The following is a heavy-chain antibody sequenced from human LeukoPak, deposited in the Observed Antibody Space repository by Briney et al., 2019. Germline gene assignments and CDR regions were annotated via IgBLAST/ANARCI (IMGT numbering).Heavy chain of an antibody. Sequence: GGSLRLSCAASGFTFSNSGMSWVRQAPGKGLEWVANIKGDGSEKYYVDSVKGRFTISRDNANNSLFLQMNSLRAEDTAVYYCARDVAAFDYWGHGTLVTVSS. CDR1: GFTFSNSG. CDR2: IKGDGSEK. J-gene: IGHJ4*01. D-gene: IGHD6-25*01. CDR3: ARDVAAFDY. V-gene: IGHV3-7*05.